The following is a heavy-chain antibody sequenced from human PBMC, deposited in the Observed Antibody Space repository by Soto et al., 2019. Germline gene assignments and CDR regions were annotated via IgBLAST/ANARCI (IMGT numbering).Heavy chain of an antibody. CDR1: GGSFSGYY. CDR2: INHSGST. Sequence: SETLSLTCAVYGGSFSGYYWSWIRQPPGKGLEWIGEINHSGSTNYNPSLKSRVTISVETSKNQFSLKLRSVTAADTAVYYCAGGRSSALYNYGDYGWEWFDPWGQGTLVTVSS. V-gene: IGHV4-34*01. J-gene: IGHJ5*02. CDR3: AGGRSSALYNYGDYGWEWFDP. D-gene: IGHD4-17*01.